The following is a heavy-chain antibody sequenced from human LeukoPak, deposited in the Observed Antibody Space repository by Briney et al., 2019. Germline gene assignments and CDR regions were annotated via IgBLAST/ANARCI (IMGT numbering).Heavy chain of an antibody. J-gene: IGHJ4*02. CDR1: GFTFSSYA. V-gene: IGHV3-23*01. CDR3: AKGPKIPAPTYYFDY. Sequence: GGSLRLSCAASGFTFSSYAMGWVRQAPGKGLEWISAISGSGGNTYYAASVKGRFTFSRDNSKNTLFLQMNSLRAEDAAVYYCAKGPKIPAPTYYFDYWGQGTLVTVSS. D-gene: IGHD2-2*01. CDR2: ISGSGGNT.